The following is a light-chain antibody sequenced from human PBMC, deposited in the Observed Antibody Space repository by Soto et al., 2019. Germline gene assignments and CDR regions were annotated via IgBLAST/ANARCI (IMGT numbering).Light chain of an antibody. CDR1: SSDVGGYNY. CDR3: SSYTGSSALVYV. V-gene: IGLV2-14*01. J-gene: IGLJ1*01. Sequence: LTQPASVSGSPGQSITISCTGTSSDVGGYNYVSWYQQHPGKAPKLMIYEVSNRPSGVSNRFSGSKSGNTASLTISGLQAEDEADYYCSSYTGSSALVYVFGTGTKVTVL. CDR2: EVS.